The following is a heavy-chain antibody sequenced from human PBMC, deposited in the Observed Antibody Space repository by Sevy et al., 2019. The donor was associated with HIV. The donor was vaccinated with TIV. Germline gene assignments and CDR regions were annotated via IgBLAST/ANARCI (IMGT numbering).Heavy chain of an antibody. D-gene: IGHD4-17*01. Sequence: ASVKVSCKASGYTFTGYYMHWVRQAPGQGLEWMGRINPNSGGTNYAQKFQGRVTMTRDTSISTAYMELSRLRSDDTAAYYCASTMTTVTTFAEYFQHWGQRTLVTVSS. J-gene: IGHJ1*01. V-gene: IGHV1-2*06. CDR1: GYTFTGYY. CDR2: INPNSGGT. CDR3: ASTMTTVTTFAEYFQH.